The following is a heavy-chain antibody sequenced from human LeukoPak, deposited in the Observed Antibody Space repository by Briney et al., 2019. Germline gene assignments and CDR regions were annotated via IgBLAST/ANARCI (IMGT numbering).Heavy chain of an antibody. CDR1: GFSLTTSGVG. D-gene: IGHD3-10*01. V-gene: IGHV2-5*01. Sequence: SGPTLVKPTQTLMLTCTFSGFSLTTSGVGVGWFRQPPGKAPEFLALIFWNGDNRYSPSLKSRLIITPGTPNTQVALTMTNMDPVDTATYYCAHGSFGSGNIYFDYWGQGILVTVSS. J-gene: IGHJ4*02. CDR2: IFWNGDN. CDR3: AHGSFGSGNIYFDY.